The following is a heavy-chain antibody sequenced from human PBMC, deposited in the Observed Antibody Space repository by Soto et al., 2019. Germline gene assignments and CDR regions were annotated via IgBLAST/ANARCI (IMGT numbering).Heavy chain of an antibody. CDR2: IYYSGST. CDR1: GGSISSYY. Sequence: SGTLSLTCTVSGGSISSYYWSWIRQPPGKGLEWIGYIYYSGSTNYNPSLKSRVTISVDTSKNQFSLKLSSVTAADTAVYYCAGTPTAPLDYWGQGTLVTVSS. CDR3: AGTPTAPLDY. D-gene: IGHD4-4*01. V-gene: IGHV4-59*08. J-gene: IGHJ4*02.